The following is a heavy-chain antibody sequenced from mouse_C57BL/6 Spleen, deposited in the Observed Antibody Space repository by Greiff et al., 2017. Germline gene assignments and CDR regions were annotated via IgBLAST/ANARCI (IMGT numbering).Heavy chain of an antibody. CDR3: ARAYSNYGFDY. V-gene: IGHV5-16*01. CDR2: INYDGSST. CDR1: GFTFSDYY. D-gene: IGHD2-5*01. J-gene: IGHJ2*01. Sequence: EVQLVESEGGLVQPGSSMKLSCTASGFTFSDYYMAWVRQVPEKGLEWVANINYDGSSTYYLDSLKSRFIISRDNAKNILYLQMSSLKSEDTATYYCARAYSNYGFDYWGQGTTLTVSS.